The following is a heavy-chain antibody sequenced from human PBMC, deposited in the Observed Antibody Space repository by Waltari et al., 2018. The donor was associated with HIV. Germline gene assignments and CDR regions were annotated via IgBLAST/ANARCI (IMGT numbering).Heavy chain of an antibody. CDR1: GFTFDYYA. CDR3: ATIPSRMTGDLEIFDY. Sequence: EVQLVESGGGLVQPGRSLRLSCAASGFTFDYYAMHWVRQAPGKGLEWVSGISWNSGSTGYADSVKGRFTISRDNAKNSLYLQMNSLRAEDTALYYCATIPSRMTGDLEIFDYWGQGTLVTVSS. J-gene: IGHJ4*02. D-gene: IGHD3-9*01. V-gene: IGHV3-9*01. CDR2: ISWNSGST.